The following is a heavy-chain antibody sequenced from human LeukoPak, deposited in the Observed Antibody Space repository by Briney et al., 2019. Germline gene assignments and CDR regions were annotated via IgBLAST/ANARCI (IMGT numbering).Heavy chain of an antibody. J-gene: IGHJ4*02. V-gene: IGHV1-2*02. Sequence: ASVKVSCKASGYTFTGYYMHWVRQAPGQGLEWMGWINPNSGGTNYAQKFQGRVTMTTDTSTSTAYMELRSLRSDDTAVYYCARTRYSSSSSFDYWGQGTLVTVSS. CDR3: ARTRYSSSSSFDY. D-gene: IGHD6-13*01. CDR2: INPNSGGT. CDR1: GYTFTGYY.